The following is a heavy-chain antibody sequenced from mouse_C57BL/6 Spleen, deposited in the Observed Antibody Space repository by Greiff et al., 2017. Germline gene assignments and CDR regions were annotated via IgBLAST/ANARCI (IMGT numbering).Heavy chain of an antibody. Sequence: EVNLVESGGGLVKPGGSLKLSCAASGFTFSSYAMSWVRQTPEKRLEWVATISDGGSYTYYPDNVKGRFTISRDNAKNNLYLQMSHLKSEDTAMYYCARDRDYGDAMDYWGQGTSVTVSS. CDR2: ISDGGSYT. CDR3: ARDRDYGDAMDY. V-gene: IGHV5-4*01. CDR1: GFTFSSYA. D-gene: IGHD1-1*01. J-gene: IGHJ4*01.